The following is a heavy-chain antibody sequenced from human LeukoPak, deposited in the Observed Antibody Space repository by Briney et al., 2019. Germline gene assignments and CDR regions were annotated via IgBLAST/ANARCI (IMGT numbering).Heavy chain of an antibody. CDR2: IYYSGST. D-gene: IGHD3-10*01. V-gene: IGHV4-39*01. J-gene: IGHJ5*02. CDR3: ASGEWFGEPQGRFDP. Sequence: PSETLSLTCTVSGGSISSSSYYWGWIRQPPGKGLEWIGSIYYSGSTYYNPSLKSRVTISVDTSKNQFSLKLSSVTAADTAVYYCASGEWFGEPQGRFDPWGQGTLVTVSS. CDR1: GGSISSSSYY.